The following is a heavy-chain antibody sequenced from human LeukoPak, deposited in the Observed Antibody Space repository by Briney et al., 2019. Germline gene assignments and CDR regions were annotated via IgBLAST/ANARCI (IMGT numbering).Heavy chain of an antibody. CDR3: GRAFPPLRTSSAGDL. CDR1: GFTFSSYE. D-gene: IGHD3-16*01. Sequence: GGSLRLSCAASGFTFSSYEMNWVRQAPGKGLEWVSYISSSGSTIYYADSVKGRFTISRDNAKNSLYLQLDSLGVEDTAVYYCGRAFPPLRTSSAGDLWGQGTLVTVSS. CDR2: ISSSGSTI. J-gene: IGHJ1*01. V-gene: IGHV3-48*03.